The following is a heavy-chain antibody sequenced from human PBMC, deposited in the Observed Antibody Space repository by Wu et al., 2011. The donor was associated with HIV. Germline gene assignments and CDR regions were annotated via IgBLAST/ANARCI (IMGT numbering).Heavy chain of an antibody. J-gene: IGHJ5*02. V-gene: IGHV1-69*14. CDR3: ARGVPAASPDWFDP. D-gene: IGHD2-2*01. CDR2: IIPIFGTA. CDR1: GGTFGSYA. Sequence: QVQLVQSGAEVKKPGSSVKLSCKASGGTFGSYAISWVRQAPGQGLEWMGGIIPIFGTADYAQKFQGRVTITADKSTSTAYMELSSLRSEDTAVYYCARGVPAASPDWFDPWGQGTLVTVSS.